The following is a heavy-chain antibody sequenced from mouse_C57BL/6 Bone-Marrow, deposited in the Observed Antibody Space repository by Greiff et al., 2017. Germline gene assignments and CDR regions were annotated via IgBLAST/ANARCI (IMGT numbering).Heavy chain of an antibody. D-gene: IGHD2-3*01. CDR2: IDPSDSYT. CDR3: ASFYRYAMDY. J-gene: IGHJ4*01. CDR1: GYTFTSYW. Sequence: QVQLQQPGAELVKPGASVKLSCKASGYTFTSYWMQWVKQRPGQGLEWIGEIDPSDSYTNYNQKFKGKATLTVDTSSSTAYMQLSSLTSEDSAVYYCASFYRYAMDYWGQGTSVTVSS. V-gene: IGHV1-50*01.